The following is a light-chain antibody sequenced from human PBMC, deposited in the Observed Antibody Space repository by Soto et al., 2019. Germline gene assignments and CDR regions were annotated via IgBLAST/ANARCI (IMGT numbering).Light chain of an antibody. CDR2: DNH. J-gene: IGLJ2*01. CDR1: RSNIGHNY. V-gene: IGLV1-51*01. Sequence: QSVLTQPPSVSAAPGQKVTISYSGSRSNIGHNYVSWYQHLPGTAPKLLIYDNHKRPSGIPDRFSGSQSGTSATLGITGLQTGDEADYYCGAWDTSQTTVLFGGGTKLTVL. CDR3: GAWDTSQTTVL.